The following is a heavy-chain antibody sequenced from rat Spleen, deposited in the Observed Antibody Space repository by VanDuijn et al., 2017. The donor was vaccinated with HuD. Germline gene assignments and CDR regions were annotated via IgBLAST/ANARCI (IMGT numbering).Heavy chain of an antibody. CDR3: AKDMSRTIAARSYSYFDF. D-gene: IGHD1-2*01. J-gene: IGHJ1*01. CDR1: GFTFSNYY. CDR2: IIYDGSRT. V-gene: IGHV5S10*01. Sequence: EVQLVESGGGLVQPGRSLKLSCAASGFTFSNYYMAWVRQAPKKGLEWVATIIYDGSRTYYRDSVKGRFTISRDNAKSTLYLQMDGLRSEDTATYYCAKDMSRTIAARSYSYFDFWGPGTVVTVSS.